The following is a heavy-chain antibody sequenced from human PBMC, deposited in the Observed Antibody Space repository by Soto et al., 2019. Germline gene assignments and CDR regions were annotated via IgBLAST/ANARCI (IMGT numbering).Heavy chain of an antibody. D-gene: IGHD2-2*01. CDR2: ISAYNGNT. Sequence: QVQLVQSGAEVKKPGASVKVSCKASGYTFTSYGISWVRQAPGQGLEWMGWISAYNGNTNYAQKRQGRVTMTPDASTSTAYMEMGSLRSDDTAVYYWARDRYCISTRCYIFDYWGQGTLVTVSS. V-gene: IGHV1-18*01. J-gene: IGHJ4*02. CDR3: ARDRYCISTRCYIFDY. CDR1: GYTFTSYG.